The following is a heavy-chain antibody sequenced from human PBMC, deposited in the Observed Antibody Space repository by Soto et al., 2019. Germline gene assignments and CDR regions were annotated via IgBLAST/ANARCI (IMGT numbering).Heavy chain of an antibody. V-gene: IGHV3-30*18. CDR3: PNALDIVATITDQ. D-gene: IGHD5-12*01. Sequence: GSLRLSCAASGFTFSSYGMHWVRQAPGKGLEWVAVISYDGSNKYYADSVKGRFTISRDNSKNTLYLQMNSLRAEDTAVYYCPNALDIVATITDQWGQGT. CDR1: GFTFSSYG. CDR2: ISYDGSNK. J-gene: IGHJ4*02.